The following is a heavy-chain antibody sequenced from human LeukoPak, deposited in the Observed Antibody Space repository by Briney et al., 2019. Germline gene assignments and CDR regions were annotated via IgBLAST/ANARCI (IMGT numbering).Heavy chain of an antibody. V-gene: IGHV4-59*01. CDR3: ASAPTRRDAFDI. CDR1: GGSISSYY. Sequence: SETLSLTCTVSGGSISSYYWSWIRQPPGKGLEWIGYIYYSGSTNYNPSLKSRVTLSVDTSKNQFSLKLSSVTAADTAVYYCASAPTRRDAFDIWGQGTMVNVSS. CDR2: IYYSGST. J-gene: IGHJ3*02.